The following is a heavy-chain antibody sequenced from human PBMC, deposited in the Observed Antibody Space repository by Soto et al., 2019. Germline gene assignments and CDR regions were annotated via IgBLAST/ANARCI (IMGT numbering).Heavy chain of an antibody. CDR1: GFTFSSYG. J-gene: IGHJ6*02. V-gene: IGHV3-33*01. CDR2: IWYDGSNK. Sequence: QVQLVESGGGVVQPGRSLRLSCAASGFTFSSYGMHWVRQAPGKALEWVAVIWYDGSNKYYADSVKGRFTISRDNSKNTLYLQMNSLRAEDTAVYYCARGPYRIPSSNGMDVWGQGTTVTVSS. D-gene: IGHD3-16*02. CDR3: ARGPYRIPSSNGMDV.